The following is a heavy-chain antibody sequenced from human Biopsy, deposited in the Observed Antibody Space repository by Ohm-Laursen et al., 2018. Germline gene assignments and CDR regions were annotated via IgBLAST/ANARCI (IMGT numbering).Heavy chain of an antibody. Sequence: SETLSFTCTVSGDSISSDYWTWIRRPAGKGLEWIGRIYGSGSTNYNPSLRGRVTLSGDTSKNQFSLRLSSVTAVDTAIYYCARIIVRSSGSSNYFDYWGQGTLVTVSS. V-gene: IGHV4-4*07. D-gene: IGHD3-22*01. CDR1: GDSISSDY. J-gene: IGHJ4*02. CDR3: ARIIVRSSGSSNYFDY. CDR2: IYGSGST.